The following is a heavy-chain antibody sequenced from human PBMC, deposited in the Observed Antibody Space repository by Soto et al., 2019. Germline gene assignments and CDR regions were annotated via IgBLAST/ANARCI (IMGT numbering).Heavy chain of an antibody. V-gene: IGHV4-39*01. J-gene: IGHJ5*02. CDR1: GASIGSGGYY. CDR3: VIHCDTVTFNYFDP. CDR2: IDYSGST. Sequence: SETLSLTCTVSGASIGSGGYYWGWIRQPPGKGLEWIGSIDYSGSTNYNLSLKSRVTISVDTSNNQFSLELSSVTAADTALYFCVIHCDTVTFNYFDPWAQGTLDTVSA. D-gene: IGHD4-17*01.